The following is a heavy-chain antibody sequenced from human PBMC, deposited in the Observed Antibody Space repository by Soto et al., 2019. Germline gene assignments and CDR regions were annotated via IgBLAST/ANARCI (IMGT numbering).Heavy chain of an antibody. J-gene: IGHJ6*02. Sequence: ASVKVSCKASGYTFTSYDINWVRQATGQGLEWMGWMNPNSGNTGYAQKFQGRVTMTRNTSISTAYMELSSLRSEDTAVYYCARGGRYDPYYYYYGMDVWGQGTTVTVSS. D-gene: IGHD1-26*01. CDR2: MNPNSGNT. CDR3: ARGGRYDPYYYYYGMDV. V-gene: IGHV1-8*01. CDR1: GYTFTSYD.